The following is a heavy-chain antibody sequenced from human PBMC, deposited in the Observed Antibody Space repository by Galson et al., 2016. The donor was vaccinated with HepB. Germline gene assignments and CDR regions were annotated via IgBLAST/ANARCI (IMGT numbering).Heavy chain of an antibody. CDR1: TFTFSSFA. D-gene: IGHD3-22*01. CDR2: IGHSGGYI. Sequence: SLRLSCAASTFTFSSFAMSWVRQAPGKGLEWVSSIGHSGGYIYYADSVKGRFTISRDNSNNTLYLQMNSLRAEDTAVYYCARHPDYYDNSGYLDYWGQGTRVTASS. CDR3: ARHPDYYDNSGYLDY. J-gene: IGHJ4*02. V-gene: IGHV3-23*01.